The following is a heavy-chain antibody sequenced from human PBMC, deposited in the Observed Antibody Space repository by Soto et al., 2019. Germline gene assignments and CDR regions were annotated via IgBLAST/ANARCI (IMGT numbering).Heavy chain of an antibody. J-gene: IGHJ5*02. D-gene: IGHD6-19*01. CDR1: GGSISTSSYY. CDR2: IYYSGST. V-gene: IGHV4-39*01. Sequence: SETLSLTCTVSGGSISTSSYYWGWIRQPPGKGLEWIGSIYYSGSTYYNPSLKSRVTISVDTSKNQFSLKLSSVTAAGTAVYYCTRRYTSGRYGCFYPWGQGTLVTVSS. CDR3: TRRYTSGRYGCFYP.